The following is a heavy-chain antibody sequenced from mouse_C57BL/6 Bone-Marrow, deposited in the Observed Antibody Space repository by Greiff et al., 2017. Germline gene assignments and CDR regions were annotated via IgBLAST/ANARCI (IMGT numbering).Heavy chain of an antibody. CDR3: ARLQFITTVVDYDALAY. CDR2: IYPGGGYT. CDR1: GYTFTNYW. V-gene: IGHV1-63*01. Sequence: QVQLQQSGAELVRPGTSVKMSCKASGYTFTNYWIGWVKQRPGQGLEWIGDIYPGGGYTNYNEKFKGKATLTADKSSSTAYMQLSRLTSEDSAIYYCARLQFITTVVDYDALAYWGQGTSVTVSA. D-gene: IGHD1-1*01. J-gene: IGHJ4*01.